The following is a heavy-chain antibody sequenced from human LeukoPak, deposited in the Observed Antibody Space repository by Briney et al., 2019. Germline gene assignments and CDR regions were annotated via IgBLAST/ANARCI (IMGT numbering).Heavy chain of an antibody. CDR1: GGSISSSSYY. J-gene: IGHJ4*02. CDR3: ADGDPYYFDY. D-gene: IGHD4-17*01. CDR2: IYYNGST. Sequence: SETLSLTCTVSGGSISSSSYYWGWIRQPPGKGLEWIGSIYYNGSTYYNPSLKSRVTISVDTSKNQFSLKLSSVTAADTAVYYCADGDPYYFDYWGQGTLVTVSS. V-gene: IGHV4-39*07.